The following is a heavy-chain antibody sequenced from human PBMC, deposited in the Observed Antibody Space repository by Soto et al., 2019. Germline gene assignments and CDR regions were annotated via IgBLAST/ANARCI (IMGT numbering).Heavy chain of an antibody. CDR2: IWYDGSNK. V-gene: IGHV3-33*01. D-gene: IGHD2-15*01. Sequence: GGSLRLSCAASGFTFSSYGMHWVRQAPGKGLEWVTVIWYDGSNKYYADSVKGRFTISRDNSKNTLYLQMNSLRAEDTAVYYCARALIEPYYYYGMDVWGQGTTVTVSS. J-gene: IGHJ6*02. CDR3: ARALIEPYYYYGMDV. CDR1: GFTFSSYG.